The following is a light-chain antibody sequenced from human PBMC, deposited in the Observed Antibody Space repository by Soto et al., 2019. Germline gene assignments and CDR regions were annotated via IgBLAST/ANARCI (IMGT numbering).Light chain of an antibody. J-gene: IGKJ2*01. Sequence: EIVLTQSPGTLSLSPGERATLSCRASQSVSNRYLAWYQQKPGLAPRLLIYDASSRATGIPDRFSGSGSGTDFTLTISRLEPEDFAVYYCQQYGSSPYTFGLGTKLEIK. CDR2: DAS. CDR3: QQYGSSPYT. V-gene: IGKV3-20*01. CDR1: QSVSNRY.